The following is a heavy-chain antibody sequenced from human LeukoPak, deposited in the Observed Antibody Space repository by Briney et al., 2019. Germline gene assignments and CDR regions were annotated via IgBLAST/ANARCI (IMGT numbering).Heavy chain of an antibody. Sequence: SETLSLTCTVSGYSITSGYYWGWIRQPPGKGLEWITTLHNSGSIHYNPSLKSRVTISVDTSKNQFSLKLSSVTAADTAVYYCARLSTGYSSSWADAFDIWGQGTMVTVSS. CDR3: ARLSTGYSSSWADAFDI. V-gene: IGHV4-38-2*02. CDR1: GYSITSGYY. CDR2: LHNSGSI. D-gene: IGHD6-13*01. J-gene: IGHJ3*02.